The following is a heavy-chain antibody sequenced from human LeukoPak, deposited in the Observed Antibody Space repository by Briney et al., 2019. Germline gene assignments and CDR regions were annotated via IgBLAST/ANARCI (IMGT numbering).Heavy chain of an antibody. D-gene: IGHD3-10*01. CDR1: GYTFTSYG. J-gene: IGHJ5*02. CDR3: ARDRAMVRGAPNWFDP. Sequence: ASVEVSCKASGYTFTSYGISWVRQAPGQGLEWMGWISAYNGNTNYAQKLQGRVTMTTDTSTSTAYMELRSLRSDDTAVYYCARDRAMVRGAPNWFDPWGQGTLVTVSS. V-gene: IGHV1-18*01. CDR2: ISAYNGNT.